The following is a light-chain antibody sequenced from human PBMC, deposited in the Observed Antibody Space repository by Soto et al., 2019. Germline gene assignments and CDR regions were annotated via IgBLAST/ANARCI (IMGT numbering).Light chain of an antibody. CDR3: CSYAGSGTDNYV. CDR2: EGI. V-gene: IGLV2-23*01. Sequence: HSALTQPASVSGSPGQSITISCPGTRSDIGTYNLVSWYQHYPGKAPKLMIYEGIKRPSGVSNRFSGSKSGNTAYLTISGLQAEDEADYYCCSYAGSGTDNYVFGSGTKVTVL. J-gene: IGLJ1*01. CDR1: RSDIGTYNL.